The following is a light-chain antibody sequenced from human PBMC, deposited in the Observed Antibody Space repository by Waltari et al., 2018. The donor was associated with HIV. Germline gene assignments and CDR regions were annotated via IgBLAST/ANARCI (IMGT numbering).Light chain of an antibody. Sequence: SYELIQPPSVSVSPGQTATITCSGDKLGDKYVCWYQQKPGQSPVLVVYQDNKRPSGSPARFYGSNSGNTATLTINGTQAVDEGDYYCQAWDTSTGVFGAGTKVSVL. CDR1: KLGDKY. V-gene: IGLV3-1*01. CDR2: QDN. CDR3: QAWDTSTGV. J-gene: IGLJ1*01.